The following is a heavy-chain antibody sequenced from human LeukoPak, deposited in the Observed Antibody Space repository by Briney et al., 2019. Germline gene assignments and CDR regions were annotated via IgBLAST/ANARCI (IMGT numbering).Heavy chain of an antibody. CDR3: ARRCSSTNCFVWYFDS. Sequence: SQTLSLTCTVSGGSISSGSYYWSWIRQPAGKGLEWIGRISTSGSTNYNPSLNSRVTISVDTSKNQFSLKLSSVTAADTAVYYRARRCSSTNCFVWYFDSWGRGTLVTVSS. D-gene: IGHD2-2*01. CDR2: ISTSGST. J-gene: IGHJ2*01. V-gene: IGHV4-61*02. CDR1: GGSISSGSYY.